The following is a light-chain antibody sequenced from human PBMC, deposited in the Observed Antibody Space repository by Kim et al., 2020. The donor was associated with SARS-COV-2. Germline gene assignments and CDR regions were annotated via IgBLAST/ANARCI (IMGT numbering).Light chain of an antibody. J-gene: IGKJ4*01. CDR2: DAS. Sequence: SASVGDRVTITCQASQDISNYLNWYQQKPGKAPKLLIYDASKLETGVPSRFSGSGSGTDFTFTISRFQPEDIATYYCQQYDTLPTFGGGTKVDIK. CDR3: QQYDTLPT. V-gene: IGKV1-33*01. CDR1: QDISNY.